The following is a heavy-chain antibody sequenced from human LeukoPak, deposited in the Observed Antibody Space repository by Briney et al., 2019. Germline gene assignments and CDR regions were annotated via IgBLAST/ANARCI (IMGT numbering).Heavy chain of an antibody. CDR3: AKAITMIVVVILDY. CDR1: GFNFSIYG. J-gene: IGHJ4*02. Sequence: GGSLRLSCAASGFNFSIYGMTWVRQAPGKGLEWVSAISGSGGSTYYADSVKGRFTISRDNSKNTLYLQMNSLRAEDTAVYYCAKAITMIVVVILDYWGQGTLVTVSS. CDR2: ISGSGGST. D-gene: IGHD3-22*01. V-gene: IGHV3-23*01.